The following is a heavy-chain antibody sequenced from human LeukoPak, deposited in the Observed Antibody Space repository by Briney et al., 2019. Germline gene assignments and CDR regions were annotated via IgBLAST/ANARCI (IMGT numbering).Heavy chain of an antibody. V-gene: IGHV3-23*01. CDR3: ASYFHYGDYASLWY. CDR1: GFTFNTYA. D-gene: IGHD4-17*01. J-gene: IGHJ4*02. CDR2: ISENGEST. Sequence: GESLKISCAASGFTFNTYAMSWVRQAPGKGLEWVSSISENGESTYYADSVKGRFTISRDNSRNTLYLQMNSLRAEDTAVYYCASYFHYGDYASLWYWGQGTLVTVSS.